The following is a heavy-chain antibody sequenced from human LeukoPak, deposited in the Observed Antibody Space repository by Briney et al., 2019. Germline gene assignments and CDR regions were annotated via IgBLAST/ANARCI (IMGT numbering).Heavy chain of an antibody. CDR1: GFTFSSYA. D-gene: IGHD5-24*01. CDR3: AKDQDGYIYNRFDF. Sequence: PGGSLRLSCAASGFTFSSYAMHWVRQAPGKGLEWVAVISYDGSNEYYADSVKGRFTISRDNSKNTLYLQMNSLRAEDTAVYYCAKDQDGYIYNRFDFWGQGTLVTVSS. V-gene: IGHV3-30-3*01. J-gene: IGHJ4*02. CDR2: ISYDGSNE.